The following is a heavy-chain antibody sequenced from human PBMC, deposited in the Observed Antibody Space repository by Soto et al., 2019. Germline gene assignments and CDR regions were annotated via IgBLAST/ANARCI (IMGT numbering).Heavy chain of an antibody. J-gene: IGHJ2*01. D-gene: IGHD4-4*01. CDR3: ARPLWRDDYNWGYFDL. CDR2: ISYDGSNK. CDR1: GFTFSSYA. Sequence: QVQLVESGGGVVQPGRSLRLSCAASGFTFSSYAMHWVRQAPGKGLEWVAVISYDGSNKYYTDSVKGRFTISIDNSKNTRYLQMNSRRAEDTAVEYCARPLWRDDYNWGYFDLWGRGTLVTVSS. V-gene: IGHV3-30-3*01.